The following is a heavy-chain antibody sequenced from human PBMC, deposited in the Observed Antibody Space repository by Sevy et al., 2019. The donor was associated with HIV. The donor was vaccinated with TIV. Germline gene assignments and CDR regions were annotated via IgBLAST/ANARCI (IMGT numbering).Heavy chain of an antibody. Sequence: ASVKVSCEASGYTFPNYGLTWVRQAPGQGLEWMGWVSAYNGNTNYAQKLQGRVTMTTDTSTSTAYMELMSLRSDDTAVYYCARDSIPMVQGVIITPYYYGMDVWGQGTTVTVSS. CDR3: ARDSIPMVQGVIITPYYYGMDV. D-gene: IGHD3-10*01. V-gene: IGHV1-18*01. CDR1: GYTFPNYG. J-gene: IGHJ6*02. CDR2: VSAYNGNT.